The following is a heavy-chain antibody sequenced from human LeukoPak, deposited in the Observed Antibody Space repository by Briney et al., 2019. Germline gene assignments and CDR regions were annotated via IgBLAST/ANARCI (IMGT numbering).Heavy chain of an antibody. Sequence: GGSLRLSCAASGFTFSSYWMSWVRQAPGKGLEWVANIKQDGSEKYYVDSVKGRFTISRDNAKNSLYLQMNSLRAEDTAVYYCARVPRLGYYDFWSGYYRGPFDYWGQGTLVTVSS. CDR1: GFTFSSYW. J-gene: IGHJ4*02. D-gene: IGHD3-3*01. V-gene: IGHV3-7*01. CDR2: IKQDGSEK. CDR3: ARVPRLGYYDFWSGYYRGPFDY.